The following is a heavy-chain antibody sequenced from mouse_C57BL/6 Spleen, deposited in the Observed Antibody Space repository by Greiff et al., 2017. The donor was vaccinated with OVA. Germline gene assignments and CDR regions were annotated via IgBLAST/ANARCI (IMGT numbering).Heavy chain of an antibody. Sequence: VKLVESGAELARPGASVKLSCKASGYTFTSYGISWVKQRTGQGLEWIGEIYPRSGNTYYNEKFKGKATLTADNSSSTAYMELRSRTSEDAAVYFGAREGLYYSNYGFYLDYWGQGTTLTVSS. CDR3: AREGLYYSNYGFYLDY. CDR2: IYPRSGNT. CDR1: GYTFTSYG. D-gene: IGHD2-5*01. J-gene: IGHJ2*01. V-gene: IGHV1-81*01.